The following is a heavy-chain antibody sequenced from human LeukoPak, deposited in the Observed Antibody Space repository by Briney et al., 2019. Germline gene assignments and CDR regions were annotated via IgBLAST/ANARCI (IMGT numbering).Heavy chain of an antibody. J-gene: IGHJ4*02. V-gene: IGHV5-51*01. Sequence: KGGESLKISCKGSGYSFSNYWIAWVRQMPGKGLECMGIIYPGDSHTKYSPSFQGQVTISADKSISTAYLQWSSLKASDTAMYYCARSQGTQLWYSYWGQGTLVTVSS. CDR3: ARSQGTQLWYSY. CDR1: GYSFSNYW. CDR2: IYPGDSHT. D-gene: IGHD5-18*01.